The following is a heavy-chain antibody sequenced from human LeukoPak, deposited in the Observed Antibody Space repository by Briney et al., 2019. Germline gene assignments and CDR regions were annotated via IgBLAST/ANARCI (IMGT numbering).Heavy chain of an antibody. J-gene: IGHJ4*02. Sequence: GGSLRLSCAASGFTFSSYAMSWVRQAPGKGLEWVSAISGSGGSTYYADSVKGRFTISRDNSKNTLYLQMNSLRAEDTAVYYCARRGGTTVTTFYYFDYWGQGTLVTVSS. CDR2: ISGSGGST. CDR1: GFTFSSYA. V-gene: IGHV3-23*01. D-gene: IGHD4-17*01. CDR3: ARRGGTTVTTFYYFDY.